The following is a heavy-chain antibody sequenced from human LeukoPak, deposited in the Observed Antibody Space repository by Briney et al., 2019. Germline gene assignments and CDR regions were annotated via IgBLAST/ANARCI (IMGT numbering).Heavy chain of an antibody. CDR1: GFTFNTYW. CDR2: IKQDVSEK. V-gene: IGHV3-7*01. CDR3: ARGPPYGSRSDFLDY. D-gene: IGHD3-10*01. Sequence: GGSLRLSCAASGFTFNTYWMSWVRQAPGKGLEWVASIKQDVSEKHYVDSVKGRFTISGDNAKNSLFLQMNSLRVDDTAVYYCARGPPYGSRSDFLDYWGQGTLVTVSS. J-gene: IGHJ4*02.